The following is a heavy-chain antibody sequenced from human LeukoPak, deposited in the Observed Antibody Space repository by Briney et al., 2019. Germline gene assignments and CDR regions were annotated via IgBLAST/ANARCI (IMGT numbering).Heavy chain of an antibody. CDR2: IQQDGNEK. D-gene: IGHD3-10*01. Sequence: GGSLRLSCAASEFTFSNYWMTWVRQAPGKGLEWVANIQQDGNEKYYVDSVKGRFTISRDNAKDSLFLQMNSLRADDTAVYYCARHLHYYGSGNYYYYFYAMDVWGQGTTVTVSS. V-gene: IGHV3-7*02. CDR3: ARHLHYYGSGNYYYYFYAMDV. CDR1: EFTFSNYW. J-gene: IGHJ6*02.